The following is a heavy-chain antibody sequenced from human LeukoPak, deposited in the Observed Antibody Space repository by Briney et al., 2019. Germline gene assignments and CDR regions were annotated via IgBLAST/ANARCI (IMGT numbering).Heavy chain of an antibody. CDR2: INPSGGST. CDR1: GYTFTSYY. CDR3: ARGEGITMVRELGGMDV. J-gene: IGHJ6*02. D-gene: IGHD3-10*01. Sequence: ASVKVSCKASGYTFTSYYMHWVRQAPGQGLEWMGIINPSGGSTSYAQKFQGRVTMTRDTSTSTVYMELSSLRSEDTAVYYCARGEGITMVRELGGMDVWGQGTTATVSS. V-gene: IGHV1-46*01.